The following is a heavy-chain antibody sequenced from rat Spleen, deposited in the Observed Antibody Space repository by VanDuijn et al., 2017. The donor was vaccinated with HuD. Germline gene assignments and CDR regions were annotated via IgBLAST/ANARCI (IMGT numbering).Heavy chain of an antibody. V-gene: IGHV5-25*01. CDR1: GFTFSNYY. D-gene: IGHD1-6*01. J-gene: IGHJ2*01. CDR2: ISTGGTNT. Sequence: EVQLVESGGGLVQPGWSLKLSCAASGFTFSNYYMAWVRQAPTKGLEWVAYISTGGTNTYFRDSVKGRFTISRDNAKSTLYLQMGSLRSEDTATYYCARRYYGYGDYWGQGVMVTVSS. CDR3: ARRYYGYGDY.